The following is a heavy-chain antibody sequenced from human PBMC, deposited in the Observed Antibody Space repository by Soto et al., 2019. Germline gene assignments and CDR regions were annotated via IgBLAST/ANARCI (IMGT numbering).Heavy chain of an antibody. CDR3: ATPRVVPAAYGMDV. CDR2: IYYSGST. V-gene: IGHV4-39*01. Sequence: QLQLQESGPGLVKPSETLSLTCTVSGGSISSSSYYWGWIRQPPGKGLEWIGSIYYSGSTYYNPSLKSRVTISVDTSKNQFSLKLSSVTAADTAVYYCATPRVVPAAYGMDVWGQGTTVTVSS. J-gene: IGHJ6*02. D-gene: IGHD2-2*01. CDR1: GGSISSSSYY.